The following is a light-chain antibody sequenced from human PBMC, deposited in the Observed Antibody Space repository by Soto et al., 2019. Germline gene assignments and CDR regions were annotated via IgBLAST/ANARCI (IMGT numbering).Light chain of an antibody. CDR3: QQYDDPFT. J-gene: IGKJ4*01. Sequence: DTQMTQSPSSLSASVGDTVTITCQASRDIADSLNWYQQRAGQAPKLLIYDASNLQSGVPARFSGSGTGTSFILTINSLQPEDFAAYYWQQYDDPFTVGGGTKVEIK. V-gene: IGKV1-33*01. CDR1: RDIADS. CDR2: DAS.